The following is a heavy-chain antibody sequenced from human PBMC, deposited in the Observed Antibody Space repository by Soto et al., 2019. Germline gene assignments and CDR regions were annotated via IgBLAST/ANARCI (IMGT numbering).Heavy chain of an antibody. CDR1: GFTFSTYW. D-gene: IGHD4-17*01. J-gene: IGHJ3*02. V-gene: IGHV3-23*01. CDR2: ITDSGGRT. CDR3: VGDYGGLEGFDI. Sequence: GGSLRLSCAASGFTFSTYWMHWVRQAPGKGLVWVSGITDSGGRTYSADSVKGRFTISRDNSKNTLFLQMNSLRVEDTAKYYCVGDYGGLEGFDIWGQGTMVTVSS.